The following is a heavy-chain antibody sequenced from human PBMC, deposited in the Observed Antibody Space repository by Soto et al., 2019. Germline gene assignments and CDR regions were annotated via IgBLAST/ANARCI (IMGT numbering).Heavy chain of an antibody. D-gene: IGHD2-15*01. V-gene: IGHV3-64*01. CDR2: ISSNGGST. J-gene: IGHJ6*02. Sequence: EVPLVESGGGLVQPGGSLRLSCAASGFTFSSYAMHWVRQAPGKGLEYVSAISSNGGSTYYANSVKGRFTISRDNSQNTLYLQMGSLRAEDMAVYYCARGIVGSAYGMDVWGPGTTVTVSS. CDR3: ARGIVGSAYGMDV. CDR1: GFTFSSYA.